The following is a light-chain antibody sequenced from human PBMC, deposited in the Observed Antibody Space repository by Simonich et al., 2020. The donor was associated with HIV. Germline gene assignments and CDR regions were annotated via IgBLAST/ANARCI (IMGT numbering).Light chain of an antibody. J-gene: IGKJ2*01. Sequence: EIVLTQSPDFQSVTPKEKVTITCRASQSIGSSLHWYQQKPGQSPKLLIKYASQSISGVPSRFTGSGSGTDFTLTISSLQAEDVAIYYCQQCYSHPHTFGQGTKLEIK. CDR1: QSIGSS. CDR3: QQCYSHPHT. CDR2: YAS. V-gene: IGKV6-21*02.